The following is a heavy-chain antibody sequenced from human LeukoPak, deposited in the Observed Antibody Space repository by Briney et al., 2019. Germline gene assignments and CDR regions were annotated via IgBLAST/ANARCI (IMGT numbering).Heavy chain of an antibody. D-gene: IGHD6-19*01. J-gene: IGHJ6*03. CDR1: GFTFSSYA. Sequence: GGSLRLSCAASGFTFSSYAMSWVRQAPGKGLEWVSAISGSGGSTYYAGSVKGRFTISRDNSKNTLYLQMNSLRAEDTAVYYCAGPPVAGTPNYYYYYMDVWGKGTTVTVSS. CDR3: AGPPVAGTPNYYYYYMDV. V-gene: IGHV3-23*01. CDR2: ISGSGGST.